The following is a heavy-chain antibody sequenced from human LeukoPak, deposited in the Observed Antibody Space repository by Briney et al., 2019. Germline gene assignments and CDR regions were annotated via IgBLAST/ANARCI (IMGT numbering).Heavy chain of an antibody. V-gene: IGHV1-2*02. J-gene: IGHJ5*02. CDR2: INPNSGGT. CDR3: ERDRAVVVPAAIEFNP. Sequence: GASVKVSCKASGYTFTCYYMHWVRQAPGQGLEWMGWINPNSGGTNYAQKFQGRVTMTRDTSISTAHMELSRLRSDDTAVYYCERDRAVVVPAAIEFNPWGQGTLVTVSS. CDR1: GYTFTCYY. D-gene: IGHD2-2*01.